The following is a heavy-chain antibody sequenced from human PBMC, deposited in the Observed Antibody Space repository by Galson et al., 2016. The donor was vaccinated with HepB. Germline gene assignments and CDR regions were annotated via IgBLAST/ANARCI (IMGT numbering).Heavy chain of an antibody. CDR3: ARGHITLFGVIVTTFDY. CDR1: GYTFTSYT. CDR2: INAFNGET. J-gene: IGHJ4*02. Sequence: SVKVSCKASGYTFTSYTIHWVRQAPGQGLEWLGWINAFNGETNYAQKVQDRVIMTTYTSASTAYMDLRSLRSDDTAVYYCARGHITLFGVIVTTFDYWGQGTLVTVSS. V-gene: IGHV1-18*01. D-gene: IGHD3-3*01.